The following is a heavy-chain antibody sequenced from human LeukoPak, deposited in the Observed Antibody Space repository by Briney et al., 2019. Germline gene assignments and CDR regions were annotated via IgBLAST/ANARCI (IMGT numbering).Heavy chain of an antibody. V-gene: IGHV4-4*02. Sequence: PSETLSLTCAVSGGSISSSNNWWSWVRQPPGMGLEWIGEIYHGGGTNYNPSLKSRVTISVDKSKNQFSLKLSSVTAADTAVYYCARDHGGWCPFDYWGQGTLVTVSS. CDR1: GGSISSSNNW. D-gene: IGHD6-19*01. J-gene: IGHJ4*02. CDR3: ARDHGGWCPFDY. CDR2: IYHGGGT.